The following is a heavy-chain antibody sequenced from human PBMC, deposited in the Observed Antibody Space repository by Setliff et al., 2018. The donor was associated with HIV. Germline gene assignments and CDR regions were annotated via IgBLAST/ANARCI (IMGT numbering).Heavy chain of an antibody. J-gene: IGHJ6*02. CDR2: IRRNTNVT. D-gene: IGHD3-10*01. CDR3: ARESIVMVRGVPRPDFDGLDV. V-gene: IGHV3-48*01. Sequence: GGSLRLSCAASGFTVNTLNIYAMSWVRQAPGKGLEWVAYIRRNTNVTYYGDSAKGRFTISRDNAKNSLYLQMSTLTAEDTALYYCARESIVMVRGVPRPDFDGLDVWGQGTTVTVSS. CDR1: GFTVNTLNIYA.